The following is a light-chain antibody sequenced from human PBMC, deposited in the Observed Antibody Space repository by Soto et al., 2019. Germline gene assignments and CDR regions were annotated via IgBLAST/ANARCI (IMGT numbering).Light chain of an antibody. CDR3: QQYGRSPLT. CDR2: GAS. CDR1: QSVSSSN. V-gene: IGKV3-20*01. J-gene: IGKJ4*01. Sequence: DIVLTQSPGTLSLSPGERATLSCRASQSVSSSNLAWYQQRPGQAPRLLIQGASSRATGIPDRFSGSGSGTDFTLTISGLEPEDSALYYCQQYGRSPLTFGGGTKVDFK.